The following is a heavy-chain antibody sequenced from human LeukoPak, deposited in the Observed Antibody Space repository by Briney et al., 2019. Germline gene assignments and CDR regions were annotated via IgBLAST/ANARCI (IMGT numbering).Heavy chain of an antibody. CDR3: ARGDYYGSPKVVAA. CDR1: GYTFTSYG. Sequence: ASVKVSCKASGYTFTSYGISWVRQAPGQGLEWMGWISAYNGNTNYAQKLQGRVTMTTDTSTSTAYMELRSLRSDDTAVFYCARGDYYGSPKVVAAWGQGTLVTVSS. CDR2: ISAYNGNT. J-gene: IGHJ5*02. V-gene: IGHV1-18*01. D-gene: IGHD3-10*01.